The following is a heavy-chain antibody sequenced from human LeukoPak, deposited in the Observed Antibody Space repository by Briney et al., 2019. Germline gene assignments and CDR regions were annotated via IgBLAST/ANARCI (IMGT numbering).Heavy chain of an antibody. Sequence: SETLSLTCTVSVGSISSHYWTWIRQFPVKGLEWIGDISNSGSTSYNPSLKSRVTISIDTSKNQFSLKLSSVTAADTAVYYCGRDALVGYFSYYYMDVWGKGTTVTVSS. J-gene: IGHJ6*03. CDR2: ISNSGST. CDR1: VGSISSHY. V-gene: IGHV4-59*11. CDR3: GRDALVGYFSYYYMDV. D-gene: IGHD2-15*01.